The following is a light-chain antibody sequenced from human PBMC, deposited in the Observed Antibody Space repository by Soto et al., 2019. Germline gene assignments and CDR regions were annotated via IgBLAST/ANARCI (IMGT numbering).Light chain of an antibody. Sequence: EIVMTQSPANLSVSPGERATLSCRASQSVSSNLAWYQQKPGQAPRLLIYGAFTRATGIPDRFSGSGSGTDFTLTISRLEPEDFAVYYCHHYGSSPAWTFGQGTKVEI. CDR2: GAF. CDR3: HHYGSSPAWT. J-gene: IGKJ1*01. CDR1: QSVSSN. V-gene: IGKV3-20*01.